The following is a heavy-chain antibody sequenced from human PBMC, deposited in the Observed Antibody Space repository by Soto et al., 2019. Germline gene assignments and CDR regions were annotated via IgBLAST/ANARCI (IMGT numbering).Heavy chain of an antibody. CDR2: INSDGNST. CDR1: GFTFSPFW. CDR3: ARGSNPFDY. V-gene: IGHV3-74*01. D-gene: IGHD4-4*01. Sequence: EVQLVESGGGLVQPGGSLRLSCAASGFTFSPFWMHWVRQVPGKGPVWVSRINSDGNSTSYADSVKGRFTISRDNAKNTRYLQRNSLRAEDTAVYYCARGSNPFDYWGQGALVTVSS. J-gene: IGHJ4*02.